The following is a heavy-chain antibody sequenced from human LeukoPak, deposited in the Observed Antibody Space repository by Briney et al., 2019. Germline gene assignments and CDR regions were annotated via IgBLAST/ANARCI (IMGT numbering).Heavy chain of an antibody. D-gene: IGHD5-12*01. J-gene: IGHJ3*02. CDR2: IYHSGST. Sequence: SGTLSLTCAVSGSSISSSNWWSWVRQPPGKGLEWIGEIYHSGSTNYNPSLKSRVTISVDKSKNQFSLKLNSVTAADTAVYYCARDTSGYNLLGAFDIWGQGTMVTVSS. CDR3: ARDTSGYNLLGAFDI. V-gene: IGHV4-4*02. CDR1: GSSISSSNW.